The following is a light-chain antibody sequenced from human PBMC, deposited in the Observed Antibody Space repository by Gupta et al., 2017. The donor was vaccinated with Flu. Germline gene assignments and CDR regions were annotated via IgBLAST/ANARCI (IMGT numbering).Light chain of an antibody. CDR2: KGS. CDR1: KSISSW. J-gene: IGKJ1*01. V-gene: IGKV1-5*03. CDR3: QQYNSYSRT. Sequence: GDSVIITCRGSKSISSWLAWYQQKPAKEAKLLMYKGSSRESGVPSRFSGSGSATELTITISSLQHDDFATYYCQQYNSYSRTFGQGTKVEIK.